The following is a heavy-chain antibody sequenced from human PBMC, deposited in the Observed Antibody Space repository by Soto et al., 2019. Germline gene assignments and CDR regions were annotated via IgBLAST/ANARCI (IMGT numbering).Heavy chain of an antibody. J-gene: IGHJ3*02. CDR3: ARGTWVRSAFDI. D-gene: IGHD3-10*01. CDR2: INHSGST. Sequence: SETLSLTCAVYGGSFSGYYWSWIRQPPGKGLEWIGEINHSGSTNYDPSLKSRVTISVDTSKNQFSLKLSSVTAADAAVYYCARGTWVRSAFDIWGQGTMVTVSS. CDR1: GGSFSGYY. V-gene: IGHV4-34*01.